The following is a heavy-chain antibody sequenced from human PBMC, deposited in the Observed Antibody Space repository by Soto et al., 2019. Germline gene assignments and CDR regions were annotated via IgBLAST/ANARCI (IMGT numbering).Heavy chain of an antibody. J-gene: IGHJ4*02. Sequence: EVQLVESGGGFVQPGGSLRLSCAASGFIVSDNYMSWVRQAPGKGLEWVSVIYSGGSTYYADSVKGRFTITRDNSKNTLYLQMNSLRAGDTAVYYCASPGYCIGGSFDYWGLGTLVNVSS. V-gene: IGHV3-66*01. CDR2: IYSGGST. D-gene: IGHD2-15*01. CDR3: ASPGYCIGGSFDY. CDR1: GFIVSDNY.